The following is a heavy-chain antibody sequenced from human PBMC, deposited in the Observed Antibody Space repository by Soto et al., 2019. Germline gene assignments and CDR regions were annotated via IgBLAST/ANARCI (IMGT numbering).Heavy chain of an antibody. CDR1: GFTFSSYS. CDR3: ARGRGGGYDYQDY. CDR2: ISSSSSGI. Sequence: EVQLVESGGGLVKPGGSLRLSCAASGFTFSSYSMNCVRQATGKGLEWVSSISSSSSGIYYADSVKGRFTISRDNAKNLLYLQMNSLRAEDSGVYLCARGRGGGYDYQDYWGQGTLVTVSS. V-gene: IGHV3-21*01. D-gene: IGHD5-12*01. J-gene: IGHJ4*02.